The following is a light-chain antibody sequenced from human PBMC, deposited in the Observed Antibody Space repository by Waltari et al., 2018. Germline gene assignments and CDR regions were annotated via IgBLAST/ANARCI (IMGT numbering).Light chain of an antibody. Sequence: QSALTQPASVSGSPGQSITISCTGTSSDVGGYNYVSWYQQHPGKAPTLMIYDVSKRPSGGSNRFSGSKSGNTASLTISGLQAEDEADYYCSSYTSSSTFVVFGGGTKLTVL. J-gene: IGLJ2*01. CDR2: DVS. V-gene: IGLV2-14*01. CDR1: SSDVGGYNY. CDR3: SSYTSSSTFVV.